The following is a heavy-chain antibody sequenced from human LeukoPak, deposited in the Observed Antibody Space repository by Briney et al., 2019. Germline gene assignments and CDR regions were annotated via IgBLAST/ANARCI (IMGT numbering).Heavy chain of an antibody. J-gene: IGHJ4*02. Sequence: GGSLRLSCAASGFTFSSYWMSWVRQAPGKGLEWVANIKQDGSEKYYVDSVKGRFTISRDNAKNSLYLQMNSLRAEDTAVYYCARDRLYYDFWSGHSDYWGQGTLVTVSS. CDR1: GFTFSSYW. D-gene: IGHD3-3*01. CDR3: ARDRLYYDFWSGHSDY. V-gene: IGHV3-7*01. CDR2: IKQDGSEK.